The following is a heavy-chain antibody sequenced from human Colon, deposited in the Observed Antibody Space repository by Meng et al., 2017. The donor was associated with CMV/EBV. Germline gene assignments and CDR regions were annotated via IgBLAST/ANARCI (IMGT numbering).Heavy chain of an antibody. CDR2: ISYNESVK. CDR3: AKGLATVTTSLD. V-gene: IGHV3-30*18. D-gene: IGHD4-17*01. J-gene: IGHJ4*02. CDR1: GFTFRNHG. Sequence: ASGFTFRNHGMHWARQAPGKGLEWVAIISYNESVKYYADFVKGRFTISRDNSKDTLFLQMNSLRVEDTAVYYCAKGLATVTTSLDWGQGTLVTVSS.